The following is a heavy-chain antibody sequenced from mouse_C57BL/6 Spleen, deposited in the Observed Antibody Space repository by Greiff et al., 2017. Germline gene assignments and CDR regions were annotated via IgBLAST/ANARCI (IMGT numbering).Heavy chain of an antibody. V-gene: IGHV1-18*01. CDR1: GYTFTDYN. D-gene: IGHD1-1*01. CDR3: ARSTGITTVVADY. Sequence: DVKLQESGPELVKPGASVKIPCKASGYTFTDYNMDWVKQSHGKSLEWIGDINPNNGGTIYNQKFKGKATLTVDKSSSTAYMELRSLTSEDTAVYDCARSTGITTVVADYWGQGTTLTVSS. J-gene: IGHJ2*01. CDR2: INPNNGGT.